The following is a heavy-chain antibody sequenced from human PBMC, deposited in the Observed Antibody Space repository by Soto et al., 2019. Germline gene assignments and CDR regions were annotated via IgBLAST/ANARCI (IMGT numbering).Heavy chain of an antibody. J-gene: IGHJ5*02. CDR2: TSSSSSTI. Sequence: PGGSLRLSCAASGFTFSSYSMNWVRQAPGKGLEWVSYTSSSSSTIYYADSVKGRFTISRDNAKNSLYLQMNSLRAEDTAVYYCARDPSYDYGNMFDPWGQGTLVTVSS. CDR1: GFTFSSYS. D-gene: IGHD4-17*01. V-gene: IGHV3-48*01. CDR3: ARDPSYDYGNMFDP.